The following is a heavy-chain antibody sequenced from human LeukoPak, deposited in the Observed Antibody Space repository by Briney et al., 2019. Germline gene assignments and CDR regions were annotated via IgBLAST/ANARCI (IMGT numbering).Heavy chain of an antibody. D-gene: IGHD3-22*01. CDR3: ARFGSGYYQFDY. Sequence: PGGSLRLSCAASGCTFSSYSMNWVRQAPGKGLEWVSSISSSSSYIYYADSVKGRFTISRDNAKNSLYLQMNSLRAEDTAVYYCARFGSGYYQFDYWGQGTLVTVSS. CDR1: GCTFSSYS. V-gene: IGHV3-21*01. J-gene: IGHJ4*02. CDR2: ISSSSSYI.